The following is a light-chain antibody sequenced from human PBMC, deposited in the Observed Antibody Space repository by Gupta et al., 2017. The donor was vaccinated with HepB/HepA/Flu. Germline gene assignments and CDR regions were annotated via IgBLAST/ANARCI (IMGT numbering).Light chain of an antibody. J-gene: IGKJ1*01. V-gene: IGKV3-20*01. Sequence: EIELTQSAGTVSLSPGESATLSCRASQSVSSSYLAWYQQKPGQAPRLLIYGASSRATGIPDRFSGSGSGTEFTLTISRLEPEDFAVYYCQQYGSSPRTFGQGTKVEIK. CDR3: QQYGSSPRT. CDR2: GAS. CDR1: QSVSSSY.